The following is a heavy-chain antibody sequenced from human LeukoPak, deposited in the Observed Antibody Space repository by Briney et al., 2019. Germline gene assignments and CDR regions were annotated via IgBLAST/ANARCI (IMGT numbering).Heavy chain of an antibody. Sequence: SVKVSCKASGGTFSSYAISWVRQAPGQGLEWMGRIIPILGIANYAQKFQGRVTITADKSTSTAYMELSSLRSEDTAVYYCARDDGGVGGTGDYYYGMDVWGQGTTVTVSS. D-gene: IGHD6-19*01. J-gene: IGHJ6*02. CDR1: GGTFSSYA. CDR3: ARDDGGVGGTGDYYYGMDV. CDR2: IIPILGIA. V-gene: IGHV1-69*04.